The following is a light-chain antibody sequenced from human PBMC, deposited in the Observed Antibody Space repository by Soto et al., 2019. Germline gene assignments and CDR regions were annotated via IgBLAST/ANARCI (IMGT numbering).Light chain of an antibody. CDR2: EVS. Sequence: QSVLTQPASVSGSPGQSITISCTGTSRDVGGYNYVSWHQQHPGKAPKVIITEVSNRPSGVPNRFSGSKSGNTASLTISGLQAAEEADYYCSSYIGSSTFVVFGGGTKLTVL. V-gene: IGLV2-14*01. CDR3: SSYIGSSTFVV. J-gene: IGLJ2*01. CDR1: SRDVGGYNY.